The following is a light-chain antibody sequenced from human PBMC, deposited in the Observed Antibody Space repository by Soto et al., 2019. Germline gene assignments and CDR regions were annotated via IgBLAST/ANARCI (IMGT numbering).Light chain of an antibody. V-gene: IGLV1-40*01. J-gene: IGLJ1*01. CDR2: ANR. Sequence: QSVLTQPPSVSGAPGQRVTISCTGSSSNIGAGYDVHWYQQLPGTAPKLLIYANRNRPAGVPDRFSASTSGTSASLAITGLQAEDEADYYCQSYDSSPSGYVFGTGTKVTVL. CDR1: SSNIGAGYD. CDR3: QSYDSSPSGYV.